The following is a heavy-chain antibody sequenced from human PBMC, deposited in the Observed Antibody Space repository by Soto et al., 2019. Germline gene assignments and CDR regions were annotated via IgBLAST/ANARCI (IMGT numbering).Heavy chain of an antibody. CDR3: ARELFTYEVVPVFDY. Sequence: GGSLRLSCAASGFTFSSYGMHWVRQAPGKGLEWVAVIWYDGSNKYYADSVKGRFTISRDNSKNTLYLQMNSLRAEDTAVYYCARELFTYEVVPVFDYWGQGTLVTVSS. D-gene: IGHD2-2*01. V-gene: IGHV3-33*01. CDR1: GFTFSSYG. CDR2: IWYDGSNK. J-gene: IGHJ4*02.